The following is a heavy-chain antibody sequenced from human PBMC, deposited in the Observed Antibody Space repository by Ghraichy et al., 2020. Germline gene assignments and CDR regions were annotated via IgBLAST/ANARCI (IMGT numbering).Heavy chain of an antibody. CDR1: GGSINSFY. D-gene: IGHD6-13*01. CDR2: IYFTGIT. CDR3: ARQQQLDN. V-gene: IGHV4-59*08. Sequence: ETLSLTCTVSGGSINSFYWSWIRQPPGKGLEWIGHIYFTGITNYNPSLKSRLTISVDRSRNQFSLKLTSVTPADTAVYYCARQQQLDNWGQGILVSVSS. J-gene: IGHJ4*02.